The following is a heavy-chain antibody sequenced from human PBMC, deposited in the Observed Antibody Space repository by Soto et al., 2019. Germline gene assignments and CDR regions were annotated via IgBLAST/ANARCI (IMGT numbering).Heavy chain of an antibody. D-gene: IGHD5-18*01. J-gene: IGHJ6*02. CDR2: IKGDESTK. V-gene: IGHV3-74*01. Sequence: GGSLRLSCAASGFTFSDYYMSWIRQAPGKGLVWVSRIKGDESTKNYADSVKGRFTISRDNSKNTLYLQMNSLRAEDTAVYYCARDGLDTAMVNVMDYYYGMDVWGQGTTVTVSS. CDR1: GFTFSDYY. CDR3: ARDGLDTAMVNVMDYYYGMDV.